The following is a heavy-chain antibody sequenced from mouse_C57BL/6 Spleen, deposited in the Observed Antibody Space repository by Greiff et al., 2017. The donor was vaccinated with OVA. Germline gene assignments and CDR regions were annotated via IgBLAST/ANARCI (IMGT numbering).Heavy chain of an antibody. CDR3: ASSVYYGSSYDYAMDY. V-gene: IGHV1-26*01. Sequence: EVQLQQSGPELVKPGASVKISCKASGYTFTDYYMNWVKQSHGKSLEWIGDINPNNGGTSYNQKFKGKATLTVDKSSSTAYMELRSLTSEDSAVYYCASSVYYGSSYDYAMDYWGQGTSVTVSS. D-gene: IGHD1-1*01. CDR1: GYTFTDYY. J-gene: IGHJ4*01. CDR2: INPNNGGT.